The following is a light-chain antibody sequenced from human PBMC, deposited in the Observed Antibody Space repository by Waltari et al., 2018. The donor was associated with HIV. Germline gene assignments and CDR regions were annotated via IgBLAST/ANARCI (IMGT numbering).Light chain of an antibody. J-gene: IGLJ3*02. CDR1: TADILNHHS. CDR2: DAA. CDR3: TSSMPGGALL. Sequence: QSALTQPASVSGSPGQTITISCSTSTADILNHHSISWFRHPPNAPPHLILLDAALRPSVSPFRFSGSNTDTTASLTIAGLQFEDEGDYYCTSSMPGGALLFGGGTKVTVL. V-gene: IGLV2-14*01.